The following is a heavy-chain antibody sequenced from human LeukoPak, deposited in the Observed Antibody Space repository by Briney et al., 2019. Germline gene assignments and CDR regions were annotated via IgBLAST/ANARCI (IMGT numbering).Heavy chain of an antibody. J-gene: IGHJ3*02. Sequence: SVKLSCKTSGGTFSTYAISWVRQAPGQGLEWMGGIIPIFGTGNYAQKFQGRVTITADESTSTPYMELSSLRSDDTAVYYCARFSTMVRGPRSAFDIWGQGTMVTVSS. V-gene: IGHV1-69*13. CDR2: IIPIFGTG. CDR1: GGTFSTYA. D-gene: IGHD3-10*01. CDR3: ARFSTMVRGPRSAFDI.